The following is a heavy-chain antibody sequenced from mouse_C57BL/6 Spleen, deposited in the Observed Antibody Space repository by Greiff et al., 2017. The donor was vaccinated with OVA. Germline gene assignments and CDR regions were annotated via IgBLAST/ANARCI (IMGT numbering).Heavy chain of an antibody. J-gene: IGHJ4*01. CDR2: ISSGSSTI. D-gene: IGHD2-4*01. V-gene: IGHV5-17*01. CDR1: GFTFSDYG. Sequence: EVKLMESGGGLVKPGGSLKLSCAASGFTFSDYGMHWVRQAPEKGLEWVAYISSGSSTIYYADTVKGRFTISRDNAKNTLFLQMTSLRSEDTAMYYCARGGYDYDDYAMDYWGQGTSVTVSS. CDR3: ARGGYDYDDYAMDY.